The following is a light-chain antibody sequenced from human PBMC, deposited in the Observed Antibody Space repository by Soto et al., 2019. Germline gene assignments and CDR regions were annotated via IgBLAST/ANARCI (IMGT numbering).Light chain of an antibody. CDR3: QQYSRSSLLT. CDR2: GAA. V-gene: IGKV3-20*01. CDR1: QSVDSNY. J-gene: IGKJ2*01. Sequence: EIVLTQSPGTLSLSPGERATLSCRASQSVDSNYLAWYQKKPDQAPRLLIYGAASRAAAVPDRFTGSGSGTDFTLTISRLEHEDFAVYYCQQYSRSSLLTFGQGTQLEIK.